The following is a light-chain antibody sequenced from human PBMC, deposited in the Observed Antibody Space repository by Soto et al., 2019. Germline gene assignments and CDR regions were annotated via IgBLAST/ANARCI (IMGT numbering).Light chain of an antibody. CDR3: SSYTSSSPDVV. CDR2: DVS. CDR1: SSDVGGYNY. J-gene: IGLJ2*01. Sequence: QSALTQPASVSGSPGQSITISCTGTSSDVGGYNYVSWYQQHPGKAPKLMIYDVSNRPSGVSNRFSGSKSGNTAPLTISGLQAEDEADYYCSSYTSSSPDVVFGGGTKLTVL. V-gene: IGLV2-14*01.